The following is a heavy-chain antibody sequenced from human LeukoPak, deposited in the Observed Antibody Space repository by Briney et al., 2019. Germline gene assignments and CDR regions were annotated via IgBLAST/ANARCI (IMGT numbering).Heavy chain of an antibody. CDR3: ARLNYYDSHFDY. Sequence: SETLSLTCTVSGYSISSGYYWGWIRQPPGKGLEWIGSIYHSGSTYYNPSLKGRVTISVDTSKNQFSLKLSSVTAADTAVYYCARLNYYDSHFDYWGQGTLVTVSS. J-gene: IGHJ4*02. D-gene: IGHD3-22*01. CDR2: IYHSGST. CDR1: GYSISSGYY. V-gene: IGHV4-38-2*02.